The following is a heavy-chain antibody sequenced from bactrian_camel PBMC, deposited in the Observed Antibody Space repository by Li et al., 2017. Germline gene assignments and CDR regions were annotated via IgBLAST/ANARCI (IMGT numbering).Heavy chain of an antibody. CDR2: IGSAGTST. J-gene: IGHJ6*01. V-gene: IGHV3S31*01. CDR3: ATRYSYASPYDFTY. D-gene: IGHD1*01. CDR1: GFPFINYA. Sequence: VQLVESGGGLVQPGGSLTLSCAASGFPFINYAMSWVRQAPGKALEWVGSIGSAGTSTSYADSVKGRFTISRDNGKNTLYLRLNNLKTEDTAMYYCATRYSYASPYDFTYWGQGTQVTVS.